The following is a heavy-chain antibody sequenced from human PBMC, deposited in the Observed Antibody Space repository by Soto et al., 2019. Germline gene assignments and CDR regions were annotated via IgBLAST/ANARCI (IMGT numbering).Heavy chain of an antibody. J-gene: IGHJ4*02. Sequence: EVQLVESGGGLVQPGGSLRLSCAASGFTFSSYWMSWVRQAPGKGLEWVANIKQDGSEKYYVDSVKGRFTISRDNAKNSLYLQMNSLRAEDTAVYYCARLEGRIRLYYFDYWGPGTLVTVSS. CDR1: GFTFSSYW. CDR3: ARLEGRIRLYYFDY. D-gene: IGHD1-20*01. CDR2: IKQDGSEK. V-gene: IGHV3-7*01.